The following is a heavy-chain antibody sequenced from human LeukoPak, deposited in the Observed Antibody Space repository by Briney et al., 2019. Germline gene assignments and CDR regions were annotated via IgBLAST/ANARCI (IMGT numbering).Heavy chain of an antibody. J-gene: IGHJ4*02. Sequence: PGGSLRLSCAASGFTFSSYAMSWVRQAPGKGLEWVSTISNNGGSTYYADSVKGRFTISRDNSKNTLFLQMNSLRAEDTAVYYCARSSYSYGSDYWGQGTLVTVSS. D-gene: IGHD5-18*01. V-gene: IGHV3-23*01. CDR3: ARSSYSYGSDY. CDR2: ISNNGGST. CDR1: GFTFSSYA.